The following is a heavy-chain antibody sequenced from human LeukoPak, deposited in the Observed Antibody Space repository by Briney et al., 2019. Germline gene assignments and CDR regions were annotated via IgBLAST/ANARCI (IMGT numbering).Heavy chain of an antibody. Sequence: GGSLRLSCAASGFTFNSYWMRWVRQAPGKGLEWVANIKKDGSEKNYVDSVKGRFSISRDNAKNSLYLQTDSLRAEDTAVYYCARFISLGAWGQGTLVTVSS. CDR2: IKKDGSEK. CDR1: GFTFNSYW. J-gene: IGHJ5*02. D-gene: IGHD3-16*01. CDR3: ARFISLGA. V-gene: IGHV3-7*01.